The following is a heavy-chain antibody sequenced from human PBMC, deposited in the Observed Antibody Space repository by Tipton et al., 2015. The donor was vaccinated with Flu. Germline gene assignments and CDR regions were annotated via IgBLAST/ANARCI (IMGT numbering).Heavy chain of an antibody. CDR2: VYTSGTT. CDR1: GGSISSYY. D-gene: IGHD3-10*01. J-gene: IGHJ6*02. V-gene: IGHV4-4*07. Sequence: LRLSCTVSGGSISSYYWSWIRQPAGKGLEWIGRVYTSGTTNYNPSLKSRVTMSLDTSKNQFSLKLSSVTAADTAVYYCARDTGVYYSGYGMDVWGQGTTVTVSS. CDR3: ARDTGVYYSGYGMDV.